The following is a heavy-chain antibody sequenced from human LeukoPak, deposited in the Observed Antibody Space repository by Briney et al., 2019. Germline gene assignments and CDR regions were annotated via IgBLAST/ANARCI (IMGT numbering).Heavy chain of an antibody. Sequence: KTGGSLRLSCTASGITFGDYAMSWFRQAPGKGLEWVGFIRSKAYGGTTEYAASVKGRFTISRDDSKSIAYLQMNSLKTEDTAVYYCTRALIAAAVADAFDIWGQGTMVTVSS. D-gene: IGHD6-13*01. CDR1: GITFGDYA. V-gene: IGHV3-49*05. CDR2: IRSKAYGGTT. J-gene: IGHJ3*02. CDR3: TRALIAAAVADAFDI.